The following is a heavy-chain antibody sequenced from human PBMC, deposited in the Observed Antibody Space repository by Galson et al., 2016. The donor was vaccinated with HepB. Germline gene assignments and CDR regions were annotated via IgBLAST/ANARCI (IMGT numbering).Heavy chain of an antibody. Sequence: CAISGDSVSSNSAAWNWIRQSPSRGLEWLGRTYYRSKWYNDYAVSVKSRIIVNPDTSKNQSSLQLNSVTPEDTAVYYCVEQREGAPYGMDVWGQGTAVTVSS. V-gene: IGHV6-1*01. CDR1: GDSVSSNSAA. J-gene: IGHJ6*02. D-gene: IGHD1/OR15-1a*01. CDR2: TYYRSKWYN. CDR3: VEQREGAPYGMDV.